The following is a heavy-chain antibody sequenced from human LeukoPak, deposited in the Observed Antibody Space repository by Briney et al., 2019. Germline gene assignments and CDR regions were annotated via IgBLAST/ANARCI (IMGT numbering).Heavy chain of an antibody. CDR3: ARGNSAYSSSWFDY. CDR2: IYYSGST. CDR1: GGFISSSSYS. Sequence: SETLSLTCSVSGGFISSSSYSWGWIRQPPGKGLEWIGSIYYSGSTYYKPSLKSRVTISVDTSKNQFSLKLSSVTAADTAVYYCARGNSAYSSSWFDYWGQGTLVTVSS. J-gene: IGHJ4*02. V-gene: IGHV4-39*01. D-gene: IGHD6-13*01.